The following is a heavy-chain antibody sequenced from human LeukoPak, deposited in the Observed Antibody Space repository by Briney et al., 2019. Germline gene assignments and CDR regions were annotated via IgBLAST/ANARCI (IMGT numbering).Heavy chain of an antibody. Sequence: PSETLSLTCTVSGGSVSSGSYYWSWIRQPPGKGLEWIGYIYYSGSTNYNPSLKSRVTISVDTSKNQFSLKLSSVTAADTAVYYCARDGRGYYESSGSFDYWGQGTLVTVSS. CDR3: ARDGRGYYESSGSFDY. D-gene: IGHD3-22*01. V-gene: IGHV4-61*01. J-gene: IGHJ4*02. CDR2: IYYSGST. CDR1: GGSVSSGSYY.